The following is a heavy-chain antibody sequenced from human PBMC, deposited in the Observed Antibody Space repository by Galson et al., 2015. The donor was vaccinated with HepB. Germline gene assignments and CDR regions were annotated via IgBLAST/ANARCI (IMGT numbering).Heavy chain of an antibody. J-gene: IGHJ4*02. CDR3: AKRGFSGYDWGAFGY. CDR2: ISGSGGST. D-gene: IGHD5-12*01. V-gene: IGHV3-23*01. Sequence: SLRLSCAASEFTFSSYAMSWVRQAPGKGLEWVSAISGSGGSTYYTDSVKGRFTISRDNSKNTLYLQMNSLRAEDTAVYYCAKRGFSGYDWGAFGYWGLGTLVTVSS. CDR1: EFTFSSYA.